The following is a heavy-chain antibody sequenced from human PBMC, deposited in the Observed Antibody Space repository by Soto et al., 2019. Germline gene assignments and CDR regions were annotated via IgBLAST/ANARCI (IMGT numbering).Heavy chain of an antibody. CDR3: ARDNDPREAAAGTFDY. Sequence: ASVKVSCKASGYTFTSYYMHWVRQAPGQGLEWMGIINPSGGSTSYAQKFQGRVTMTRDTSTSTVYMELSSLRSEDTAVYYCARDNDPREAAAGTFDYCGQGTLVTVSS. CDR2: INPSGGST. J-gene: IGHJ4*02. V-gene: IGHV1-46*03. D-gene: IGHD6-13*01. CDR1: GYTFTSYY.